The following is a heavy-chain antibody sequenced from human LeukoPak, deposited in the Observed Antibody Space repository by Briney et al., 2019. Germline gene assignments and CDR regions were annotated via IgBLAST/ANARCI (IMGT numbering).Heavy chain of an antibody. J-gene: IGHJ4*02. D-gene: IGHD1-14*01. V-gene: IGHV4-59*08. Sequence: SETLSLTCSVSGGSVSSYYWSWIRQSPGKGLEWIGYIHNSGRTNYNPSLKSRVTGFVDTSKNQVSLRLSSVTAADTAVYYCARHGTISSESYFDYWGQGALVTVST. CDR1: GGSVSSYY. CDR2: IHNSGRT. CDR3: ARHGTISSESYFDY.